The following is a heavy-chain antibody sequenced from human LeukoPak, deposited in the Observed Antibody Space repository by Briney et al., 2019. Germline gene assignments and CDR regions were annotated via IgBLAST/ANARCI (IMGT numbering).Heavy chain of an antibody. D-gene: IGHD5/OR15-5a*01. CDR2: IGIAGDT. V-gene: IGHV3-13*01. CDR3: IRGGIQVSGIDAFDI. J-gene: IGHJ3*02. Sequence: GGSLRLSCAASGFTFSSYDMHWVRQAPGRGLEWVSAIGIAGDTYYPDSVKRRFTISRENAKNSMYLQMNSLKDGDTAVYYCIRGGIQVSGIDAFDIWGQGTMVTVSS. CDR1: GFTFSSYD.